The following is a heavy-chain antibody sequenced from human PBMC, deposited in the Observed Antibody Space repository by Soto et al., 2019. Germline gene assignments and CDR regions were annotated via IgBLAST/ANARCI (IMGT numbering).Heavy chain of an antibody. J-gene: IGHJ4*02. Sequence: HLQLQESGAGLVKPSQTLSLTCAVSGDSIGTGGYSWSWLRQPPGKGLEWIGNIFHSGSTSYNPSLKSRVTSSVDRSKNHFSLKLSSVTAADTAVYYCGRRDGVWYGDPGPVDSWGQGTLVTVSS. CDR2: IFHSGST. V-gene: IGHV4-30-2*01. CDR1: GDSIGTGGYS. CDR3: GRRDGVWYGDPGPVDS. D-gene: IGHD4-17*01.